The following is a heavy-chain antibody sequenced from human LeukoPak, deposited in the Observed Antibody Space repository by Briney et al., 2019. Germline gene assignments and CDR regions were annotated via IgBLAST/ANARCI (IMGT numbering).Heavy chain of an antibody. J-gene: IGHJ4*02. CDR3: ARDPVSVGLRINSDF. V-gene: IGHV3-30-3*01. CDR2: VSNDGGNK. D-gene: IGHD3-3*01. Sequence: PGRSLRLSCAASGFPFSSYAMHWVRRAPGKGLEWVALVSNDGGNKYHADSVEGRFTISRDNSKNTLYLQMNSLRAEDTAVYYCARDPVSVGLRINSDFWGQGTLVTVSS. CDR1: GFPFSSYA.